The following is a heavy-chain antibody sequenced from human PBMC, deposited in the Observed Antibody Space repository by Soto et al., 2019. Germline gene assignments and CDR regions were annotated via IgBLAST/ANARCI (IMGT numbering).Heavy chain of an antibody. J-gene: IGHJ4*02. D-gene: IGHD5-18*01. CDR3: AHRVLRTVLVTTTAIYFDF. V-gene: IGHV2-5*02. Sequence: QITLNESGPTVVRPTETLTLTCRFSGFSLTTSGVGVGWIRQSPGKAPEWLALIYWDDDKRYSASLKSRLTITKDTSQNQVVLTVSDLDRTDTATYYCAHRVLRTVLVTTTAIYFDFWGQGTPVAVSS. CDR2: IYWDDDK. CDR1: GFSLTTSGVG.